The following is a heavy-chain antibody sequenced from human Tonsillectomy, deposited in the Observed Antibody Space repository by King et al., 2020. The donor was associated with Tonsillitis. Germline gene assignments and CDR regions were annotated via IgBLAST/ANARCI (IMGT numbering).Heavy chain of an antibody. CDR2: ISSSSSYI. J-gene: IGHJ4*02. CDR3: AGGPVVRDPFDY. CDR1: GFTFSSYS. V-gene: IGHV3-21*01. Sequence: VQLVQSGGGLVKPGGSLRLSCAASGFTFSSYSMNWVRQAPGKGLEWVSSISSSSSYIYYADSVKGRFTISRDNAKNSLYLQMNSLRAEDTAVYYCAGGPVVRDPFDYWGQGTLVTVSS. D-gene: IGHD2-2*01.